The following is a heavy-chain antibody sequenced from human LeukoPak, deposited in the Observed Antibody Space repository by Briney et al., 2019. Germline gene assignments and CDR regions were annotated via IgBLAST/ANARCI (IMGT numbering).Heavy chain of an antibody. CDR2: IYTSGST. CDR3: ARDAYYYDSSGYYYGWYFDL. Sequence: PSDTLSLTCTVSGGSISSYYWSWIRQPAGKGLEWIGRIYTSGSTNYNPSLKSRVTMSVDTSKNQFSLKLSSVTAADTAVYYCARDAYYYDSSGYYYGWYFDLWGRGTLVTVSS. V-gene: IGHV4-4*07. D-gene: IGHD3-22*01. J-gene: IGHJ2*01. CDR1: GGSISSYY.